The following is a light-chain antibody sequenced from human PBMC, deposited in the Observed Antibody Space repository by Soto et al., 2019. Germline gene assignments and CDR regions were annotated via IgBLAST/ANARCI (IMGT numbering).Light chain of an antibody. Sequence: DIVMTQSPFSLPFTLGQPASISCRSIQSLLDSDGNTFLNWFQQRPGQSPRRLIHKVSDRDSGVPDRFSGSGSGTDFPLRISRVEAEHVGVYYCMQGRQGPYTFGQGTKVDIK. CDR3: MQGRQGPYT. V-gene: IGKV2-30*01. CDR1: QSLLDSDGNTF. CDR2: KVS. J-gene: IGKJ2*01.